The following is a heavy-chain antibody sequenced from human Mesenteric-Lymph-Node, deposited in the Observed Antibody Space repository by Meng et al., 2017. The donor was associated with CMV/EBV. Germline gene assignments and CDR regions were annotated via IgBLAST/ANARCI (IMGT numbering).Heavy chain of an antibody. V-gene: IGHV3-23*01. CDR2: ISGSGDRT. CDR3: AKASRGYSSGAIDF. CDR1: GFTFSSCA. D-gene: IGHD5-18*01. J-gene: IGHJ4*02. Sequence: GESLKISCAASGFTFSSCAMNWLRQAPGKGLEWVSSISGSGDRTYYADSVRGRFSISRDNSKNTLYVQMNSLRAEDTAIYYCAKASRGYSSGAIDFWGQGTLVTVSS.